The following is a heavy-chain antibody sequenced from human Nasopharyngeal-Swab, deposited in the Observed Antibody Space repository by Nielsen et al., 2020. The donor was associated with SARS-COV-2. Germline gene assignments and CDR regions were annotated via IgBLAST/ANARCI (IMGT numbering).Heavy chain of an antibody. Sequence: SLKISCAASGFTFHDYAMHWVRQAPGKGLEWVSGISWNSGSIGYADSVKGRFTISRDNAKNSLYLQMNSLRAEDTALYYCAKGQSSGWYATNDAFDIWGQGTMVTVSS. CDR2: ISWNSGSI. D-gene: IGHD6-19*01. CDR1: GFTFHDYA. CDR3: AKGQSSGWYATNDAFDI. J-gene: IGHJ3*02. V-gene: IGHV3-9*01.